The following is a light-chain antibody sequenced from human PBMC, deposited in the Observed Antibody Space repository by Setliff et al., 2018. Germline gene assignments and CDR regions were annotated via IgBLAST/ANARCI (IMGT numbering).Light chain of an antibody. CDR2: EVS. CDR1: SSDIGNYNY. CDR3: SAYTGSSPV. Sequence: SALTQPDSVSGSPGQSITISCKGTSSDIGNYNYVSWYQQHPGKAPKLMIYEVSNRPSGVSNRFSGSKSGNTASLTISGLQAEDEAHYFCSAYTGSSPVFGTGTKVTVL. V-gene: IGLV2-14*01. J-gene: IGLJ1*01.